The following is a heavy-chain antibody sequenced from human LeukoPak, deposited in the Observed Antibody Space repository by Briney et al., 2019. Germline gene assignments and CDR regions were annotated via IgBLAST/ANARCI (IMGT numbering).Heavy chain of an antibody. CDR3: ASAYYGSGTNLDY. D-gene: IGHD3-10*01. Sequence: PRGSLRLSCAAPGFTFSSYAMHWVRQAPRKGLQWVAVISYDGSNKYYADSVKGRFTIARDNSKNTLYLQMNSLRAEDTAVYYCASAYYGSGTNLDYWGQRTLVTVSS. CDR1: GFTFSSYA. V-gene: IGHV3-30*01. CDR2: ISYDGSNK. J-gene: IGHJ4*02.